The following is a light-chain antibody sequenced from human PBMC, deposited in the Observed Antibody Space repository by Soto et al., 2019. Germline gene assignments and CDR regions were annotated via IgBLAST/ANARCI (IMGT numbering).Light chain of an antibody. V-gene: IGKV3-20*01. J-gene: IGKJ1*01. CDR3: QQCGSPSWT. Sequence: EIVLTQSPGTLSLSPGERATLSCRASQSVSSSYLAWYQQKPGQAPRLLIYDASSRATGIPDRFSGSGSGTDFTLTISRLEPEDFAVYYCQQCGSPSWTLGQGTKVDIK. CDR2: DAS. CDR1: QSVSSSY.